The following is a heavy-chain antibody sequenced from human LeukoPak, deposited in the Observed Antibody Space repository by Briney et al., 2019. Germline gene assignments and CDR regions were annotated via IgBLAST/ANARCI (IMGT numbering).Heavy chain of an antibody. CDR1: GYTFTGYY. V-gene: IGHV1-2*02. CDR2: INPNSGGT. D-gene: IGHD3-10*01. CDR3: ARDSQETRGPAPVDY. Sequence: ASVKVSCKASGYTFTGYYMHWVRQAPGQGLEWMGWINPNSGGTNYAQKFQSRVTMTRDTSISTAYMELSRLRSDDTAVYYCARDSQETRGPAPVDYWGQGTLVTVSS. J-gene: IGHJ4*02.